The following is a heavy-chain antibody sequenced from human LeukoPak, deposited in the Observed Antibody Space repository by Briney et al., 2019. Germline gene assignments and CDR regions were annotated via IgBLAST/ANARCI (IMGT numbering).Heavy chain of an antibody. CDR1: GGSISSYY. Sequence: PSETLSLTCTVSGGSISSYYWSWIRQPPGKGLEWIGYIYYSGSTNYNPSLKSRVTISVDTSKNQFSLKLSSVTAADTAVYYCARDRYGSGSYYRSAGWFDPWGQGTLVIVSS. CDR2: IYYSGST. CDR3: ARDRYGSGSYYRSAGWFDP. V-gene: IGHV4-59*01. D-gene: IGHD3-10*01. J-gene: IGHJ5*02.